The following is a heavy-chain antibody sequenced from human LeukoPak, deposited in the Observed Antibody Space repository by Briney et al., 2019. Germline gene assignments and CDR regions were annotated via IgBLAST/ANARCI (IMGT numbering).Heavy chain of an antibody. Sequence: SETLSLTCAVYGGSFSGYYWSWIRQPPGKGLEWIGEINHSGSTNYNPSLKSRVTISVDTSKNQFSLKLSSVTAADTAVYYCARDGGDYWGQGTLVTVSS. J-gene: IGHJ4*02. CDR3: ARDGGDY. V-gene: IGHV4-34*01. CDR2: INHSGST. CDR1: GGSFSGYY.